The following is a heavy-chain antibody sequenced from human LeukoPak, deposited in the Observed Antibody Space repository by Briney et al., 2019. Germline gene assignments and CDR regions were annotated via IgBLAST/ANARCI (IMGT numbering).Heavy chain of an antibody. CDR1: GFTFSSYS. D-gene: IGHD2-21*02. Sequence: AGGSLRLSCAASGFTFSSYSMNWVRQAPGKGLEWVSYISSSSSTIYYADSVKGRFTISRDNAENSLYLQMNSLRAEDTAVYYCARGLFGGDGSGDEGRPPTTFDYWGQGTLVTVSS. CDR3: ARGLFGGDGSGDEGRPPTTFDY. J-gene: IGHJ4*02. V-gene: IGHV3-48*01. CDR2: ISSSSSTI.